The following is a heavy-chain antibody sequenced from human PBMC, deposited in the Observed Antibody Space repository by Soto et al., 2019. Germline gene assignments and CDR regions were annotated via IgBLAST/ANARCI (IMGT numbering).Heavy chain of an antibody. Sequence: SETLYITSTASGGSISSYCCSWTRQPPGKGLEWIGYIYYSGSTNYNPSLKSRVTISVDTSKTQFSLKLSSVTAADTAVYYCAREGCSSTSCYPPYYYGMDVWGQGTTVTVS. V-gene: IGHV4-59*01. CDR1: GGSISSYC. CDR2: IYYSGST. D-gene: IGHD2-2*01. CDR3: AREGCSSTSCYPPYYYGMDV. J-gene: IGHJ6*02.